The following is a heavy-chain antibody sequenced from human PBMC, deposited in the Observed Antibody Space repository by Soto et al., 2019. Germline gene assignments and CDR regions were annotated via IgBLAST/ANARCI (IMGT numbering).Heavy chain of an antibody. J-gene: IGHJ5*02. V-gene: IGHV1-69*13. Sequence: SVKVSCKASGGTFSSYAISWVRQAPGQGLEWMGGIIPIFGTANYAQKFQGRVTITADESTSTAYMELSSLRSEDTAVYYCARGYCSGGSCDWFDLWGQGTLVTVSS. CDR2: IIPIFGTA. CDR3: ARGYCSGGSCDWFDL. CDR1: GGTFSSYA. D-gene: IGHD2-15*01.